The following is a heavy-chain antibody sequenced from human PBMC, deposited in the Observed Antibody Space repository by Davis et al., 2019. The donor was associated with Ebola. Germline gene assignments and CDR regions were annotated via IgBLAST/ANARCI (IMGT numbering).Heavy chain of an antibody. D-gene: IGHD6-19*01. CDR1: GFTFSSYA. CDR3: AKGSIAVALFDY. Sequence: GESLKISCAASGFTFSSYAMSWVRQAPGKGLEWVSGISGSGATTYYADSVKGRFTISRDNSKNTLYLQMNSLRADDTAVYYCAKGSIAVALFDYWGQGTLVTVSS. V-gene: IGHV3-23*01. J-gene: IGHJ4*02. CDR2: ISGSGATT.